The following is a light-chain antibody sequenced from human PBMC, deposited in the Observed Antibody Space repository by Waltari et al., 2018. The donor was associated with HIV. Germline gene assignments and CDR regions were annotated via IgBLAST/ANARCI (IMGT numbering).Light chain of an antibody. J-gene: IGKJ2*01. Sequence: DIQMTQSPSSLSASVGDRVTVTCRASQSISSYLNWYQQKPGKAPNLLIYAASSLQSGVPSRFSGSGSGTDFTLTISSLQPEDFATYYCQQSYSAPYTFGQGTKLEIK. CDR1: QSISSY. V-gene: IGKV1-39*01. CDR3: QQSYSAPYT. CDR2: AAS.